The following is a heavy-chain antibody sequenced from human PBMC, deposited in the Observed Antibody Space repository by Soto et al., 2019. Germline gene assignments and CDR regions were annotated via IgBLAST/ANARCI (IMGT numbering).Heavy chain of an antibody. CDR2: IYWNDDK. J-gene: IGHJ4*02. D-gene: IGHD3-3*01. V-gene: IGHV2-5*01. Sequence: SGPTLVKPTQTLTLTCTFSGFSLSTSGVGVGWIRQPPGKALEWLALIYWNDDKRYSPSLKSRLTITKDTSKNQVVLKMTNMDPVDTATYYCAHSPNYDFWSGYYPDVYFDYWGQGTLVTVSS. CDR1: GFSLSTSGVG. CDR3: AHSPNYDFWSGYYPDVYFDY.